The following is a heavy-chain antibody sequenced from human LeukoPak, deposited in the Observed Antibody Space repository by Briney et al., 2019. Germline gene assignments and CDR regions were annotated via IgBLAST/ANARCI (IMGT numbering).Heavy chain of an antibody. CDR2: ISSSSSTI. V-gene: IGHV3-48*01. CDR1: GFTFSSYS. J-gene: IGHJ4*02. Sequence: PGGSLRLSCAASGFTFSSYSMNWVRQAPGKGLEWVSYISSSSSTIYYADSMKGRFTISRDNAKNSLYLQMNSLRAEDTAVYYCVRVFDPVGAYYFDFWGQGTLVTVSS. CDR3: VRVFDPVGAYYFDF. D-gene: IGHD3-16*01.